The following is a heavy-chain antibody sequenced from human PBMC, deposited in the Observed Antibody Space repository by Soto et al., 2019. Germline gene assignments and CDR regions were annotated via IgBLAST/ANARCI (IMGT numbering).Heavy chain of an antibody. J-gene: IGHJ6*02. Sequence: ASVKVSCKASGGTFSSYAISWVRQAPGQGLEWMGGIIPIFGTTNYAQKFQGRVTITADESTSTAYMEVSSLRSEDTAIYYCARTTVAGYYYYYYGMDVWGQGTTVTVSS. V-gene: IGHV1-69*13. CDR3: ARTTVAGYYYYYYGMDV. D-gene: IGHD6-19*01. CDR2: IIPIFGTT. CDR1: GGTFSSYA.